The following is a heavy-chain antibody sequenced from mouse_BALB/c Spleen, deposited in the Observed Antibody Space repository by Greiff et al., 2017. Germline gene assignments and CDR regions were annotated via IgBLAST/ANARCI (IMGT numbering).Heavy chain of an antibody. CDR3: ARKEDAWFAY. Sequence: LQQSGAELAIPGASVKMSCKASGYTFTSYWMHWVKQRPGQGLEWIGYINPSTGYTEYNQKFKDKATLTADKSSSTAYMQLSSLTSEDSAVYYCARKEDAWFAYWGQGTLVTVSA. CDR2: INPSTGYT. J-gene: IGHJ3*01. CDR1: GYTFTSYW. V-gene: IGHV1-4*01.